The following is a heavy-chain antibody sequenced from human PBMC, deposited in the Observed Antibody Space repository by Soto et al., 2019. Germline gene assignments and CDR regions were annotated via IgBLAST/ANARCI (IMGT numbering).Heavy chain of an antibody. CDR2: INHSGST. J-gene: IGHJ6*02. V-gene: IGHV4-34*01. CDR1: GGSFSGYY. CDR3: AILTQGNYYYYYGMDV. Sequence: PSETLSLTCAVYGGSFSGYYWSWIRQPPGKGLEWIGEINHSGSTNYNPSLKSRVTISVDTSKNQFSLKLSSVTAADTAVYYCAILTQGNYYYYYGMDVWGQGTTVTVSS.